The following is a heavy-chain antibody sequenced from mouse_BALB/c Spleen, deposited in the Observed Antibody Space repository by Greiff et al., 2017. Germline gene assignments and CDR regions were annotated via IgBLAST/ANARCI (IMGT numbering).Heavy chain of an antibody. V-gene: IGHV5-9-4*01. J-gene: IGHJ4*01. D-gene: IGHD2-3*01. CDR1: GFTFSSYA. Sequence: DVKLVESGGGLVKPGGSLKLSCAASGFTFSSYAMSWVRQSPEKRLEWVAEISSGGSYTYYPDTVTGRFTISRDNAKNTLYLEMSSLRSEDTAMYYCARGGVYDGYLYAMDYWGQGTSVTVSS. CDR2: ISSGGSYT. CDR3: ARGGVYDGYLYAMDY.